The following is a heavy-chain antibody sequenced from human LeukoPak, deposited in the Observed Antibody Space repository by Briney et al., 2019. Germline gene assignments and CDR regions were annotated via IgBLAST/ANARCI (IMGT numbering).Heavy chain of an antibody. Sequence: GGSLRLSCAASGITFSSYGMSWVRQAPGKGLEWVSSISSTGGTTYYADSVKGRFTISRDNSKNTLYLQMNSLRAEDTAVYYCVRIQLWSDYWGQGTLVTVSS. CDR3: VRIQLWSDY. V-gene: IGHV3-23*01. CDR2: ISSTGGTT. CDR1: GITFSSYG. D-gene: IGHD5-18*01. J-gene: IGHJ4*02.